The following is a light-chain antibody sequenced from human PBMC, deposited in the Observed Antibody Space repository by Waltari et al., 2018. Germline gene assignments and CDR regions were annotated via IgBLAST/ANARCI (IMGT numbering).Light chain of an antibody. Sequence: EIVLTQSPATLSLSPGERATLSCRASQSVSRHLAWYQQRPGRAPRLLVFDASYRATGIPARFSGAGSGTDFTLTISTLEPEDFTVYYCQHRSDWPWTFGQGTKVEI. V-gene: IGKV3-11*01. CDR1: QSVSRH. J-gene: IGKJ1*01. CDR3: QHRSDWPWT. CDR2: DAS.